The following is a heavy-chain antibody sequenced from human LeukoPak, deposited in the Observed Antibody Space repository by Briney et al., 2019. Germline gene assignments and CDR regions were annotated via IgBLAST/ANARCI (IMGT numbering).Heavy chain of an antibody. J-gene: IGHJ6*03. CDR1: GFTFSSYA. CDR2: ISGSGGST. V-gene: IGHV3-23*01. CDR3: AKDSYSSGWYYYYYYMDV. D-gene: IGHD6-19*01. Sequence: GGSLRLSCAASGFTFSSYAMSWVRQAPGKGLEWVSAISGSGGSTYYADSVKGRFTISRDNSKNTLYLQMNSLRAEDTAVYYCAKDSYSSGWYYYYYYMDVWGKGTTVTVS.